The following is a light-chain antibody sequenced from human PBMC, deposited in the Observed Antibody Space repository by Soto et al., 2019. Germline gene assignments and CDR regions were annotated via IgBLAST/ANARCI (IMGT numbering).Light chain of an antibody. CDR3: QQYGTSPRT. V-gene: IGKV3-20*01. Sequence: EVILTQSPATLSLSPGESATLSCRASQHISGYLAWYQQKPGQAPRLLIYAASSRATGIPDRFSGSGSGTDFSLTISRLEPEDFAVYYCQQYGTSPRTFGQGTKV. CDR1: QHISGY. J-gene: IGKJ1*01. CDR2: AAS.